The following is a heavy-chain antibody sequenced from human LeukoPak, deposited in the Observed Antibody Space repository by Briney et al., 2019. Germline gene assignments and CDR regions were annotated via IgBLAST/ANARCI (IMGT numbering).Heavy chain of an antibody. CDR1: GFTFSNYG. CDR3: AREGMGTTFSAWFGP. J-gene: IGHJ5*02. V-gene: IGHV3-30*03. Sequence: PGGSLRLSCAASGFTFSNYGMHWVRQAPGKGLEWVAVVSSDGSIDYYADSLRGRFTVSRDNSKNTMFLQFNTLRPEDTAVYYCAREGMGTTFSAWFGPWGQGTLVTVSS. CDR2: VSSDGSID. D-gene: IGHD1-7*01.